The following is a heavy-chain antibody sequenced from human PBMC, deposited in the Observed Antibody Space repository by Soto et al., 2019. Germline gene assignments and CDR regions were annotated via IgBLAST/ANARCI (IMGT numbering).Heavy chain of an antibody. V-gene: IGHV4-39*01. CDR2: IYYSGST. CDR3: ATRITIFGVASAFDY. Sequence: SETLSLTCTVSGGSISSSSYYWGWIRQPPGKGLEWIGSIYYSGSTYYNPSLKSRVTISADTSKNQFSLKLSSVTAADTAVYYCATRITIFGVASAFDYWGQGTLVTVSS. D-gene: IGHD3-3*01. J-gene: IGHJ4*02. CDR1: GGSISSSSYY.